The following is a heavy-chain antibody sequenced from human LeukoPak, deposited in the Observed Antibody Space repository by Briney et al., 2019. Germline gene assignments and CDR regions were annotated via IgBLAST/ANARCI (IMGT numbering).Heavy chain of an antibody. V-gene: IGHV4-34*01. CDR3: ARGDIAAAGPAYYYYGMDV. D-gene: IGHD6-13*01. Sequence: SGTLSLTCAVYGGSFSGYYWSWIRQPPGKGLEWIGEINHSGSTNYNPSLKSRVTISVDTSKNQFSLKLCSVTAADTAVYYCARGDIAAAGPAYYYYGMDVWGQGTTVTVSS. CDR1: GGSFSGYY. CDR2: INHSGST. J-gene: IGHJ6*02.